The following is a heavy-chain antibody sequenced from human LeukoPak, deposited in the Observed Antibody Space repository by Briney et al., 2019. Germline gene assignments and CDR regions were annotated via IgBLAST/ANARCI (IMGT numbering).Heavy chain of an antibody. CDR3: AKDAPDGSQGGFDY. V-gene: IGHV3-9*01. CDR2: ISWNSGSI. J-gene: IGHJ4*02. CDR1: GFTFDDYA. D-gene: IGHD3-10*01. Sequence: PGRSLRLSCAASGFTFDDYAMHWVRQAPGKGLEWVSGISWNSGSIGYADSVKGRFTISRDNAKNSLYLQMNSLRAEDTALYYCAKDAPDGSQGGFDYWGQGTLVTVSS.